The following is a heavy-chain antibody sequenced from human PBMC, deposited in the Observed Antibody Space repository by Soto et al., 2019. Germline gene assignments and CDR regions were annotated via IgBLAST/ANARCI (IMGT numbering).Heavy chain of an antibody. CDR3: TRHEMATISPPFDY. D-gene: IGHD5-12*01. J-gene: IGHJ4*02. CDR1: GFTFTSSA. Sequence: GASVKVSCKASGFTFTSSAMQWVRQARGQRLEWIGWIVVGSGNTNYAQKFQERVTITRDMSTSTAYMELNSLKTEDTAVYYCTRHEMATISPPFDYWGQGTLVTVSS. V-gene: IGHV1-58*02. CDR2: IVVGSGNT.